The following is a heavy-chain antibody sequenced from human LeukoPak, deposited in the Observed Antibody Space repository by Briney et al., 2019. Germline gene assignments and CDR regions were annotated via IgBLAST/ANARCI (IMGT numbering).Heavy chain of an antibody. J-gene: IGHJ5*02. CDR2: IYPGDSDT. V-gene: IGHV5-51*01. Sequence: GEPLKISCKGSGYSLTSYWIGWVRQMPGKGLEWMGIIYPGDSDTRYSPSFQGQVTISADKSISTAYLQWSSLKASDTAMYYCALVVPAALGWFDPWGQGTLVTVSS. CDR1: GYSLTSYW. CDR3: ALVVPAALGWFDP. D-gene: IGHD2-2*01.